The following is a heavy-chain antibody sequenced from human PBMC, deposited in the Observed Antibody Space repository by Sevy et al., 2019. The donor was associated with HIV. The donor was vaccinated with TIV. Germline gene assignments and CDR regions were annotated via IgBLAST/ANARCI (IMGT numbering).Heavy chain of an antibody. J-gene: IGHJ4*02. CDR1: GFTFSSYA. CDR2: ISYDGSNK. Sequence: GGSLRLSCAASGFTFSSYAMHWVRQAPGKGLEWVAVISYDGSNKYYADSVKGRFTISRDNSKKTLYLQMNSLRAEDTAVYYCAREGPRMITFGGVIVNGYFDYWGQGTLVTVSS. V-gene: IGHV3-30-3*01. D-gene: IGHD3-16*02. CDR3: AREGPRMITFGGVIVNGYFDY.